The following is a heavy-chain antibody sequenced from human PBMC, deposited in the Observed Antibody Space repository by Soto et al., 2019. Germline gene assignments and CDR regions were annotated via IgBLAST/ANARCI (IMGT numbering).Heavy chain of an antibody. Sequence: QVQLQESGPGLVKPSQTLSLTCTVSGGSISSGDYYWSWIRQPPGKGLERIGYIYYSGSTYYNPSLKSRVTISVDTSKNQFSLKLSSVTAADTAVYYCARGYGDYPVPIPYDYWGQGTLVTVSS. J-gene: IGHJ4*02. D-gene: IGHD4-17*01. CDR1: GGSISSGDYY. CDR3: ARGYGDYPVPIPYDY. V-gene: IGHV4-30-4*01. CDR2: IYYSGST.